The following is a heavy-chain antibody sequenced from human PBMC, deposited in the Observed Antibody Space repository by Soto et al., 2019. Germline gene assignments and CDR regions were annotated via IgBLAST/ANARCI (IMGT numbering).Heavy chain of an antibody. CDR3: ANLMIVVVIHRDDAFDI. CDR1: GFTFSSYA. CDR2: ISGSGGST. D-gene: IGHD3-22*01. J-gene: IGHJ3*02. Sequence: EVQLLESGGGLVQPGGSLRLSCAASGFTFSSYAMSWVRQAPGKGLEWVSAISGSGGSTYYADSVKGRFTISRDNSKNTLYLQMNSLRAEDTAVYYCANLMIVVVIHRDDAFDIWGQGTMVTVSS. V-gene: IGHV3-23*01.